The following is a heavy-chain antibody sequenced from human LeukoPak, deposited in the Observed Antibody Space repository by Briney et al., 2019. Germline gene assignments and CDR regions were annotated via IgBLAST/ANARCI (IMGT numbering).Heavy chain of an antibody. V-gene: IGHV1-18*01. CDR1: GHTFTSYG. Sequence: ASVKVSCKASGHTFTSYGISWVRQAPGQGLEWMGWISAYNGNTNYAQKLQGRVTMTTDTSTSTAYMELRSLRSDDTAVYYCARSPPYQLLLDPWGQGTLVTVSS. J-gene: IGHJ5*02. CDR3: ARSPPYQLLLDP. D-gene: IGHD2-2*01. CDR2: ISAYNGNT.